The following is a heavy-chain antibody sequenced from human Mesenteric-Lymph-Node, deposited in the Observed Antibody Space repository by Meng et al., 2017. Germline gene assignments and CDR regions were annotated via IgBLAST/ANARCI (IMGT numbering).Heavy chain of an antibody. V-gene: IGHV1-8*01. D-gene: IGHD3-10*01. Sequence: ASVKVSCKASGYTFTSYDINWVRQATGQGLEWMGWMNPNSGNTGYAQKFQGRVTMTRNTSISTAYMELSSLRSEDTAVYYCARGGGRITMVRGVLVDVWGQGTTVTVSS. CDR2: MNPNSGNT. J-gene: IGHJ6*02. CDR3: ARGGGRITMVRGVLVDV. CDR1: GYTFTSYD.